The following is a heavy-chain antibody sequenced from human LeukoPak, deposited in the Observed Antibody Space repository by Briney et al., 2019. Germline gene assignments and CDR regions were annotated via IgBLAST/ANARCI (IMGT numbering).Heavy chain of an antibody. Sequence: PGGSLRLSCAASGFTFSSYAMSWVRQAPGKGLEWVSGISGSGGSSYYADSVKGRFTISRDNSKNTLYLQMNSLRAEDTAVYYCAKVGQAYCSSASCSASYFDYWGQGTLVTVSS. J-gene: IGHJ4*02. CDR3: AKVGQAYCSSASCSASYFDY. CDR1: GFTFSSYA. D-gene: IGHD2-2*01. CDR2: ISGSGGSS. V-gene: IGHV3-23*01.